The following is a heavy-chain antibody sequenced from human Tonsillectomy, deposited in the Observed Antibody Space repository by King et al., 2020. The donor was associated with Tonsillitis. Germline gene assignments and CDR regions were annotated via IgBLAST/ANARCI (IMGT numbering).Heavy chain of an antibody. D-gene: IGHD2-21*02. J-gene: IGHJ4*02. CDR2: IYPGDSDT. CDR1: GYSFTSYW. V-gene: IGHV5-51*01. CDR3: ARPRHCGGDCYSHYYFDY. Sequence: VQLVESGAEVKKPGESLKISCKGSGYSFTSYWIGWVRQMPGKGLEWMGIIYPGDSDTRYSPSFQCQVTISADKASSTAYLQWSSLKASDTAMYYCARPRHCGGDCYSHYYFDYWGQGTLVTVSS.